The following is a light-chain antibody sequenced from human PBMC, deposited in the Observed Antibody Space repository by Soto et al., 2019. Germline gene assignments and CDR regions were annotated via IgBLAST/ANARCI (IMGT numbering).Light chain of an antibody. V-gene: IGKV3-20*01. CDR2: GAS. CDR1: QTINNN. CDR3: QQYGSSIT. Sequence: VLTQAPATLSVSPGERAALSCSASQTINNNVAWYQQKPGQVPSLLIYGASTRAAGVPDMIGGRGAGTDFTLTISRLEPEDFAVYYCQQYGSSITFGQGTRLEIK. J-gene: IGKJ5*01.